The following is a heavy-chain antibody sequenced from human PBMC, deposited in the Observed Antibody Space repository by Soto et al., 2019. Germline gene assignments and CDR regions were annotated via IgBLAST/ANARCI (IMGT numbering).Heavy chain of an antibody. D-gene: IGHD1-26*01. CDR3: ARAYLGRLPRRADYYYAMDV. CDR1: GFSFRDYD. V-gene: IGHV3-13*05. Sequence: GGSLRLSCAASGFSFRDYDMHWVRQRKGKGLEWVSALGAARDPYYVGSVKGRFSVSRDNAQNSLFLQMNNLRVDDTAVYLCARAYLGRLPRRADYYYAMDVWGRGTTVTVSS. J-gene: IGHJ6*02. CDR2: LGAARDP.